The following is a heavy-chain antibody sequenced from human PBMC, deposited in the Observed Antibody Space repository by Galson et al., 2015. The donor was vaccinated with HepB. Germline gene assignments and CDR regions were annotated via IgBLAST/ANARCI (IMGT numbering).Heavy chain of an antibody. CDR2: INTSAGST. CDR1: ENTFTNYY. D-gene: IGHD4-23*01. Sequence: SVKVSCKASENTFTNYYMNWVRQTPGQGLQWMGIINTSAGSTTFAQEFQGRVTMTRETYKSTVYMELCSMRSEDTAVYYCARAREGYYGTNSDHPEYWGQGTLVTVSA. CDR3: ARAREGYYGTNSDHPEY. V-gene: IGHV1-46*01. J-gene: IGHJ4*02.